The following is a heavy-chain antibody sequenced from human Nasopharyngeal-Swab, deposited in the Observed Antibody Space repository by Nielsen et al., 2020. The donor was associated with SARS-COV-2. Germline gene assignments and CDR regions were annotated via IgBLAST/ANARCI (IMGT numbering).Heavy chain of an antibody. V-gene: IGHV4-34*01. J-gene: IGHJ6*03. Sequence: PGKGLEWIGEVSRGGGTNYNPSLKNRVTISVATSKNQFSLKLSSVTAAETAVYYCARGGAGVVPSPVLGLGPYYSYYYMDVWGKGTTVTVSS. CDR3: ARGGAGVVPSPVLGLGPYYSYYYMDV. D-gene: IGHD2-2*01. CDR2: VSRGGGT.